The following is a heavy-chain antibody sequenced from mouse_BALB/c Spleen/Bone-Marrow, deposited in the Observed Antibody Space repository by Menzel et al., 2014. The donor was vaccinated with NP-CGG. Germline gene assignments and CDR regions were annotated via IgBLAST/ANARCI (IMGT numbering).Heavy chain of an antibody. Sequence: VQLQQSGAELVKPGASVKLSCTASGFNIKDTYMHWVKQRPEQGLEWIGRIDPANGNTKYDPNFQGKATKTADTSSNTAYLQLSSLTSEDTAVYYCASYYYGHYFDYWGQGTTLTVSS. D-gene: IGHD1-1*01. CDR3: ASYYYGHYFDY. CDR1: GFNIKDTY. CDR2: IDPANGNT. J-gene: IGHJ2*01. V-gene: IGHV14-3*02.